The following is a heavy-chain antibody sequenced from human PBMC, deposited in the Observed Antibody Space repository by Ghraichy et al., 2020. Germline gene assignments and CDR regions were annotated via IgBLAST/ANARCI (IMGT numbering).Heavy chain of an antibody. J-gene: IGHJ6*02. CDR1: GYTFTGYY. CDR3: ARVDGDYLFGMDV. V-gene: IGHV1-2*04. D-gene: IGHD4-17*01. Sequence: ASVKVSCKASGYTFTGYYMHWVRQAPGQGLEWMGWINPNSGGTNYAQKFQGWVTMTRDTSISTAYMELSRLRSDDTAVYYCARVDGDYLFGMDVWGQGTTVTVSS. CDR2: INPNSGGT.